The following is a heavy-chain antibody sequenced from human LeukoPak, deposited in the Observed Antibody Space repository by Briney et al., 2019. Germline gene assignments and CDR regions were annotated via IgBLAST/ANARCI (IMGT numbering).Heavy chain of an antibody. D-gene: IGHD2-2*01. V-gene: IGHV1-69*01. CDR3: ARDRTGSTSWPRLDY. CDR2: IIPIFGTA. J-gene: IGHJ4*02. CDR1: GGTFSSYA. Sequence: VASVTVSCKASGGTFSSYAISWVRQAPGQGLEWMGGIIPIFGTANYAQKFQGRVTITADESTSTAYMELSSLRSEDTAVYYCARDRTGSTSWPRLDYWGQGTLVTVSS.